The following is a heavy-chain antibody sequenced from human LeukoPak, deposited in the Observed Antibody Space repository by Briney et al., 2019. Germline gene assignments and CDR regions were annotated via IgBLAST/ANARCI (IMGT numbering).Heavy chain of an antibody. V-gene: IGHV3-21*01. D-gene: IGHD2-2*01. CDR2: ISSSSSYI. J-gene: IGHJ6*04. Sequence: GGSLRLSCAASGFTFSSYSMNWVRQAPGKGLEWVSSISSSSSYIYYADSVKGRFTISRDNSKNTLYLQMNSLRAEDTAVYYCAREGRVVPAAMRNYYYGMDVWGKGTTVTVSS. CDR3: AREGRVVPAAMRNYYYGMDV. CDR1: GFTFSSYS.